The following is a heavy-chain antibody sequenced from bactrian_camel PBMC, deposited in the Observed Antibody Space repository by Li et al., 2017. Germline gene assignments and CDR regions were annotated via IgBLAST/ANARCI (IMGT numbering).Heavy chain of an antibody. J-gene: IGHJ6*01. CDR3: VRDCSWYDFGY. D-gene: IGHD6*01. V-gene: IGHV3S6*01. CDR1: GFTFSTFA. CDR2: ISSDGRVT. Sequence: HVQLVESGGGLVQPGGSLRLSCAASGFTFSTFAMYWDRQAPGTGLEWISHISSDGRVTNYADSVKGRFTISRDNVQNTVSLQMNSLKPEDTAVYYCVRDCSWYDFGYWGQGTQVTVS.